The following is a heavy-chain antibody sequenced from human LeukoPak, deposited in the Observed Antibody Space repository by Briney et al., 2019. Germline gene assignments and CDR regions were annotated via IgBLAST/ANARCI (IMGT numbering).Heavy chain of an antibody. CDR1: GGTFSSYG. Sequence: ASVKASCKASGGTFSSYGISWVRQAPGQGLEWMGGIIPIFGTANYAQKFQGRVTITADESTSTAYMELSSLRSEDTAVYYCARDNPSYSGSYKLDYWGQGTLVTVSS. V-gene: IGHV1-69*13. CDR3: ARDNPSYSGSYKLDY. J-gene: IGHJ4*02. D-gene: IGHD1-26*01. CDR2: IIPIFGTA.